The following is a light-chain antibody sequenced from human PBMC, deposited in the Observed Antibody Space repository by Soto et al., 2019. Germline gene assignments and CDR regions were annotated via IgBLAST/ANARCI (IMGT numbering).Light chain of an antibody. V-gene: IGKV3-20*01. CDR1: QSVSSSY. CDR3: QQYGSSPYT. Sequence: EIVLTQSPGTRSLSPGERATLSGSGSQSVSSSYLAWYQQKPGQAPRLLIYGASSRATGIPDRCSGSESGTEFTLTISSLEDEDFAVYYCQQYGSSPYTFGQGTKLEIK. J-gene: IGKJ2*01. CDR2: GAS.